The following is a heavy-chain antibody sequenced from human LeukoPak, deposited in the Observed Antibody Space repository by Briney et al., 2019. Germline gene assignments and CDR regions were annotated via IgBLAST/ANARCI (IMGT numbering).Heavy chain of an antibody. CDR3: AKWTEIDGSGLDAFDI. D-gene: IGHD3-10*01. V-gene: IGHV3-30-3*02. CDR1: GFTFSNYD. J-gene: IGHJ3*02. CDR2: ISYDGSK. Sequence: PGRSLRLSCAASGFTFSNYDIHWVRQAPGKGLEWVAVISYDGSKHYADSVKGRFTISRDNSKNTLYLLMNSLRAEDTAMYYCAKWTEIDGSGLDAFDIWGPGTMVTVSS.